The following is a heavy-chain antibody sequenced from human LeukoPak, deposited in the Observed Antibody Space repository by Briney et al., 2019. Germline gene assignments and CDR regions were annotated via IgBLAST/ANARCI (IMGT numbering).Heavy chain of an antibody. CDR2: ISYSGST. CDR1: GGSISSYF. J-gene: IGHJ6*03. Sequence: SETLSLTCTVSGGSISSYFWSWIRQPPGKGLEWIGYISYSGSTNYSPSLKSRATISVDTSKNQFSLKLSSVTAADTAVYSCARAAGDSPPYYYYMDVWGKGTTVTVSS. CDR3: ARAAGDSPPYYYYMDV. V-gene: IGHV4-59*01. D-gene: IGHD3-10*01.